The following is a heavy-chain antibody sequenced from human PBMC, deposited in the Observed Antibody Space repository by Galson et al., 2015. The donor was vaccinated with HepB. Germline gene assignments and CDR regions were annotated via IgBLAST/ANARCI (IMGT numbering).Heavy chain of an antibody. V-gene: IGHV4-34*01. CDR2: INHSGST. Sequence: ETLSLTCAVYGGSFSGYYWSWIRQPPGKGLEWIGEINHSGSTNYNPSLKSRVTISVDTSKNQFSLKLSSVTAADTAVYYCARGRTRRDGYNGRAFDIWGQGTMVTVSS. D-gene: IGHD5-24*01. CDR3: ARGRTRRDGYNGRAFDI. J-gene: IGHJ3*02. CDR1: GGSFSGYY.